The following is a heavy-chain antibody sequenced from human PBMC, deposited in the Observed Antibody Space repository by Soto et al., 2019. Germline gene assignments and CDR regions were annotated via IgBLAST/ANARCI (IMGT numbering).Heavy chain of an antibody. V-gene: IGHV4-39*01. Sequence: SETLSLTCTVSGGSITSSSVYWGWIRQPPGKGLEWIGIIYYSGSTYYNPSLKSRVTISVDTSKSQFSLNLNSVTAADTAVYYCARGYDILTGPLDYWGPGTLVTVSS. D-gene: IGHD3-9*01. CDR1: GGSITSSSVY. CDR3: ARGYDILTGPLDY. CDR2: IYYSGST. J-gene: IGHJ4*02.